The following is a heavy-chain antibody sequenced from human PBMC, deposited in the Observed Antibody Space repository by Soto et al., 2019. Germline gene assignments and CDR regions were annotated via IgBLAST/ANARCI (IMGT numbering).Heavy chain of an antibody. Sequence: ASVKVSCKASGGTLSSYAISWVRQAPGQGLDWVGGTVPITLSTHYAQKFQGRVIITADEATNTVYMDLSSLRSEDTAVYYCARDRSGITGKTRNIYAMDVWGQGTTVTVSS. CDR3: ARDRSGITGKTRNIYAMDV. J-gene: IGHJ6*02. V-gene: IGHV1-69*13. D-gene: IGHD6-13*01. CDR1: GGTLSSYA. CDR2: TVPITLST.